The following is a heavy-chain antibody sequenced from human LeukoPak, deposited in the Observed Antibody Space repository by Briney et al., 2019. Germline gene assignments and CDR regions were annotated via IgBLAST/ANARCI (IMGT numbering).Heavy chain of an antibody. CDR2: ISGSEGNT. CDR3: ATGGRYCSGGGCYSTPFDY. J-gene: IGHJ4*02. V-gene: IGHV3-23*01. CDR1: GFTSSVYA. D-gene: IGHD2-15*01. Sequence: GGSLRLSWAASGFTSSVYAMSWVRQAPGKGLEWVSDISGSEGNTYYADSVKGGFTISRDTSKNTLYLQMGGLRAEDTAVYYCATGGRYCSGGGCYSTPFDYWGQGTLVTASS.